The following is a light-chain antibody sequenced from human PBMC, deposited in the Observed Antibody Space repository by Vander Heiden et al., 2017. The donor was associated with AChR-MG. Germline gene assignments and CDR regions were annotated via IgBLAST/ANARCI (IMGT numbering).Light chain of an antibody. CDR1: SSNIGSNT. CDR2: SNN. CDR3: AAWDDSLNGPDWV. Sequence: VLTQPPPASGTPAPTVTISCSGSSSNIGSNTVNWYQQLPGTAPKLLIYSNNQRPSGVPDRFSGSKSGTSASLAISGLQSEDEADYYCAAWDDSLNGPDWVFGGGTKLTVL. V-gene: IGLV1-44*01. J-gene: IGLJ3*02.